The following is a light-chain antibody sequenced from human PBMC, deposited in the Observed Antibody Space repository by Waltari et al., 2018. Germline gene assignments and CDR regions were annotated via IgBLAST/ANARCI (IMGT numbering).Light chain of an antibody. J-gene: IGLJ3*02. CDR2: YDS. V-gene: IGLV3-21*01. CDR3: QMWDSSTDHWV. CDR1: NIGTNS. Sequence: SYVLTQPLSVSVAPGQTARITCGGNNIGTNSVHWFQQKPGQAPVLVIYYDSDLPSGIPARTSGTKSGSTATRTISRVEAGEEADFYCQMWDSSTDHWVFGGGTKLTVL.